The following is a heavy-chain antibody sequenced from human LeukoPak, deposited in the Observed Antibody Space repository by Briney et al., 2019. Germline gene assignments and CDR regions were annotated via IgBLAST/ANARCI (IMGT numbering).Heavy chain of an antibody. CDR3: ARAGRRDYYGSGSYYTY. Sequence: SETLSLTCAVYGGSFSGYYWSWIRQPPGKGLEWIGEINHSGSTNYNPSLKSRVTISVDTSKNQFSLKLSSVTAADTAVYYCARAGRRDYYGSGSYYTYWGQGTLVTVSS. D-gene: IGHD3-10*01. CDR1: GGSFSGYY. V-gene: IGHV4-34*01. CDR2: INHSGST. J-gene: IGHJ4*02.